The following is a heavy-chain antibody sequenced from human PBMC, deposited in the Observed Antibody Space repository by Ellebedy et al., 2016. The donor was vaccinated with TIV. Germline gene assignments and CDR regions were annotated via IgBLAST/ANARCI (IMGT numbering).Heavy chain of an antibody. J-gene: IGHJ3*02. D-gene: IGHD5-24*01. V-gene: IGHV3-21*01. CDR3: TKHREVATFGDAFDI. Sequence: GESLKISXAASGFTFTNYAMTWVRQAPGKGLEWVSSISRSSGYKYYADSMKGRFTISRDNAKNSLYLQMISLRAEDTAVYYCTKHREVATFGDAFDIWGQGTMVTVSS. CDR1: GFTFTNYA. CDR2: ISRSSGYK.